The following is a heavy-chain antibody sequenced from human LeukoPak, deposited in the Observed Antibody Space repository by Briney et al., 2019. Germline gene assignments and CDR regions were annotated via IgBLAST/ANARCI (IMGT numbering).Heavy chain of an antibody. CDR1: GFIFSIYG. D-gene: IGHD1-26*01. CDR2: IWNDGSNK. J-gene: IGHJ4*02. V-gene: IGHV3-33*01. CDR3: ARASGSFDY. Sequence: GGSLRLSCAASGFIFSIYGMHWVRQSPGKGLEWVAVIWNDGSNKYYADSVKGRFTISRDNSKNTLFLQMNRLRAEDTAVYYCARASGSFDYWGQGTLVTVSS.